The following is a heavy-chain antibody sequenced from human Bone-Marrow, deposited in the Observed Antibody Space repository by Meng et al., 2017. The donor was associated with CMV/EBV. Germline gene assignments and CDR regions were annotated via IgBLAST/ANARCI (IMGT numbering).Heavy chain of an antibody. Sequence: QVPLVHSGAIGKNPWSSVYASCKASGGTCNSYAIIWVHQAPGQGLEWMGISNPSGGSTSYAQKFQGRVTMTRDTSTSTVYMELSSLRSEDTAVYYCARGGIAAAGPFDYWGQGTLVTVSS. CDR3: ARGGIAAAGPFDY. CDR2: SNPSGGST. D-gene: IGHD6-13*01. J-gene: IGHJ4*02. V-gene: IGHV1-46*02. CDR1: GGTCNSYA.